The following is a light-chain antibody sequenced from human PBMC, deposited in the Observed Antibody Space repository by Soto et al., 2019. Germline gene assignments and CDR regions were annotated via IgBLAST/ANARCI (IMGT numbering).Light chain of an antibody. CDR1: QGISSY. Sequence: AIRMTQSPSSLSASTGDRVTVTCRASQGISSYLACYQQKPGKAPKLLIYAASTLQSGVPSRFSGSGSGTDFTLTISCLQSEDFATYYCQQYYSYPWTFGQGTKVDNK. CDR3: QQYYSYPWT. CDR2: AAS. V-gene: IGKV1-8*01. J-gene: IGKJ1*01.